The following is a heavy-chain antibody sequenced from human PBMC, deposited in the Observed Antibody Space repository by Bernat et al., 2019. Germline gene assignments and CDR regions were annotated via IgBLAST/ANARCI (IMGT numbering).Heavy chain of an antibody. CDR3: AKDSGGYCSGGSCYSLRFDY. J-gene: IGHJ4*02. D-gene: IGHD2-15*01. CDR2: ISGSGGST. V-gene: IGHV3-23*01. Sequence: EVQLLESGGGLVQPGGSLRLSCAASGFTFSSYAMSWVRQAPGKGLEWVSAISGSGGSTYYADSVKGRFTISRDNSKNTLYLQMNSLRDEDTAVYYCAKDSGGYCSGGSCYSLRFDYWGQGTLVTVSS. CDR1: GFTFSSYA.